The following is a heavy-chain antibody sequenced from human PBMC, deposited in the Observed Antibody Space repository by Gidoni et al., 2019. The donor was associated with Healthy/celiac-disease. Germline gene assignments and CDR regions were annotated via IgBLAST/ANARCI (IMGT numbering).Heavy chain of an antibody. CDR3: AMIERTPILEWLFSPGTWFDY. CDR1: GFTFGSYA. J-gene: IGHJ4*02. Sequence: EVQLLESGGGLVQPGGSLRLSCAASGFTFGSYAMSWVRQAPGKGLEWVSAISGSGGSTYYADSVKGRFTISRDNSKNTLYLQMNSLRAEDTAVYYCAMIERTPILEWLFSPGTWFDYWGQGTLVTVSS. CDR2: ISGSGGST. V-gene: IGHV3-23*01. D-gene: IGHD3-3*01.